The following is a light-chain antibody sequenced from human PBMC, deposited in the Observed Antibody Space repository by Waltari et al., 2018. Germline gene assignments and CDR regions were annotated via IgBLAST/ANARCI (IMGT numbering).Light chain of an antibody. CDR3: CSYAGSRTPWV. Sequence: QSVLTQPASVSGSPGQSITISCTGSRRDVGNLNFVPWYQKHPDEATKLVIYEGSIRPSGISIRFSGSKSGNTASLTISRLQAEDEADYFCCSYAGSRTPWVFGGGTRVTVL. CDR2: EGS. J-gene: IGLJ3*02. V-gene: IGLV2-23*01. CDR1: RRDVGNLNF.